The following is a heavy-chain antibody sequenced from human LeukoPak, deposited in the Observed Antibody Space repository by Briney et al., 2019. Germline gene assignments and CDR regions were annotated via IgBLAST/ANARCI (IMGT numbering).Heavy chain of an antibody. Sequence: GGSLRLSCAASGFIFSTYSLTWVRQAPGKGLEWVSGISWNSGSIGYADSVKGRFTISRDNAKNSLYLQMNSLRAEDTALYYCAKDPRAVAEYYFDYWGQGTLVTVSS. J-gene: IGHJ4*02. CDR2: ISWNSGSI. D-gene: IGHD6-19*01. CDR3: AKDPRAVAEYYFDY. V-gene: IGHV3-9*01. CDR1: GFIFSTYS.